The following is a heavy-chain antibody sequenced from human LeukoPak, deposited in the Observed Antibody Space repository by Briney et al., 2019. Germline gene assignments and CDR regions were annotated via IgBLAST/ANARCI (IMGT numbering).Heavy chain of an antibody. CDR2: ISYDGSNE. Sequence: GGSLRLSCVASGFTFSTYGMHWVRQAPGKGLEWVAFISYDGSNEYYADSVKGRFTISRDNSKNTLYLQMNSLRAEDTALYYCAKNRVVFNWNYAYYFDYWGQGTLVTVSS. D-gene: IGHD1-7*01. V-gene: IGHV3-30*18. CDR1: GFTFSTYG. J-gene: IGHJ4*02. CDR3: AKNRVVFNWNYAYYFDY.